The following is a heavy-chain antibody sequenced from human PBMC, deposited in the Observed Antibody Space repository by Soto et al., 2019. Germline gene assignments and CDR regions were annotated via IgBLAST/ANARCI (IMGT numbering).Heavy chain of an antibody. CDR3: ALTVLGYCSGGSCYGAFGI. J-gene: IGHJ3*02. D-gene: IGHD2-15*01. CDR1: GFSFSSYA. Sequence: PGGSLRLGCAASGFSFSSYAMSWVRQAPGKGLEWVSAISGSGGSTYYADSVKGRFTISRDNSKNTLYLQMNSLRAEDTAVYYCALTVLGYCSGGSCYGAFGIWGQGTMVTLSS. CDR2: ISGSGGST. V-gene: IGHV3-23*01.